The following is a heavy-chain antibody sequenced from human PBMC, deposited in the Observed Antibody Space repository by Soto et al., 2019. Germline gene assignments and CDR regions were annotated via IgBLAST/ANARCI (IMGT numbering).Heavy chain of an antibody. J-gene: IGHJ6*02. Sequence: QPGGSLRLSCAASGLTFSSYGMHWVRQAPGKGLEWVAVIWYDGSNKYYADSVKGRFTISRDNSKNTLYLQMNSLRAEDTAVYYCARDLTLFIAAAGPSYYYYGMDVWGQGTTVTVSS. D-gene: IGHD6-13*01. V-gene: IGHV3-33*01. CDR2: IWYDGSNK. CDR1: GLTFSSYG. CDR3: ARDLTLFIAAAGPSYYYYGMDV.